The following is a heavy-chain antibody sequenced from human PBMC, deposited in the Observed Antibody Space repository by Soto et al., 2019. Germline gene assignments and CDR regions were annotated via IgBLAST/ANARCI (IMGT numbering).Heavy chain of an antibody. V-gene: IGHV1-8*01. CDR2: MNPKSGHT. J-gene: IGHJ6*02. CDR3: ARTDGDLDV. Sequence: QLQLVQSGAEVKKPGASVKVSCKASGYTFSSYDINCVRQATGQGLEWMGCMNPKSGHTGSAQKFQGRVTMTRDTSISTAYMELSSLRSEDTAIYYCARTDGDLDVWGQGTTVTVSS. CDR1: GYTFSSYD. D-gene: IGHD4-17*01.